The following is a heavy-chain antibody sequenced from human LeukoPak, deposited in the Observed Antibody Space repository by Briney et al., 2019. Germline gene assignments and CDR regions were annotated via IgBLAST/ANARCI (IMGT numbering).Heavy chain of an antibody. J-gene: IGHJ4*02. V-gene: IGHV3-23*01. CDR1: GFTFSHYA. Sequence: GGSLRLSCAASGFTFSHYAMSWVRQAPGKGLEWVSVITDSDERTCYADSVKGRFTISRDNSKNTLYLQMNSLRAGDTAVYYCTKAHVAGAWATDDWGQGTLVTVSS. CDR2: ITDSDERT. D-gene: IGHD6-19*01. CDR3: TKAHVAGAWATDD.